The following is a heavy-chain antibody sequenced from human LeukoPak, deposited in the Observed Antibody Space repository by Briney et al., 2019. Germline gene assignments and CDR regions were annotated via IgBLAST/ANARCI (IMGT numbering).Heavy chain of an antibody. V-gene: IGHV3-23*01. Sequence: GGSLRLSCAASGFTFSSYALGWVRQAPGKGLEWGSAISGSGGSTYYADSVKGRFTISRDNSKNTLYLQMNSLRAEDTAVYYCAKLGSGRSYYYYYGMDVWGQGTTVTVSS. D-gene: IGHD1-14*01. CDR3: AKLGSGRSYYYYYGMDV. CDR2: ISGSGGST. CDR1: GFTFSSYA. J-gene: IGHJ6*02.